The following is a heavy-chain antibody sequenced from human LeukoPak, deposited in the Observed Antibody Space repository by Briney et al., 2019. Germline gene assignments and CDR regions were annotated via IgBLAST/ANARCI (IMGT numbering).Heavy chain of an antibody. D-gene: IGHD3-16*01. CDR1: GFIVSGNY. V-gene: IGHV3-23*01. J-gene: IGHJ4*02. CDR2: ITGNGIST. CDR3: AKVTGGDMITYGGLDY. Sequence: GGSLRLSCAASGFIVSGNYMNWVRQAPGKGLEWVSAITGNGISTYYADSVKRRFTISRDNPKNTLYLQMHSLRAEDTAIYYCAKVTGGDMITYGGLDYWGQGTLVTVSS.